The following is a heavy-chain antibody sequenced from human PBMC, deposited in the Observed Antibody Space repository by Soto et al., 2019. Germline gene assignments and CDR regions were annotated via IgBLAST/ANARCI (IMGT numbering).Heavy chain of an antibody. J-gene: IGHJ4*02. CDR3: VRELDASGSYYTDY. CDR2: IRPYNGDT. V-gene: IGHV1-18*01. D-gene: IGHD3-10*01. Sequence: QVQLVQSGAEVKKPGASVKVSCKASGYMFISYGINWVRQAPGQGLEWMGWIRPYNGDTKYAQNLQDRVTMTTDTSTSTADMERRSLRSDDTAVYYWVRELDASGSYYTDYWGQGTLVTVSS. CDR1: GYMFISYG.